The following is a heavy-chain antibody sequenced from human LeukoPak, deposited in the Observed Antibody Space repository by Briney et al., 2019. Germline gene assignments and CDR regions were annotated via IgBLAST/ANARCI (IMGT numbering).Heavy chain of an antibody. J-gene: IGHJ4*02. CDR2: MNPNSGNT. CDR1: GYTFTSYD. D-gene: IGHD3-10*01. Sequence: ASGKVCCKGSGYTFTSYDINWVRHATGQGLGWMGGMNPNSGNTGYAQKFQGRVTMTRNTSISTAYMELSSLRSEDTAVYSCARRSRSYGSGNIGGYWGQGTLVTVSS. V-gene: IGHV1-8*01. CDR3: ARRSRSYGSGNIGGY.